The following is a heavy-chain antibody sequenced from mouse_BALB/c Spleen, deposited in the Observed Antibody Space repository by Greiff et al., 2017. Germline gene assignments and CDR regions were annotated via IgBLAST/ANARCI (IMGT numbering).Heavy chain of an antibody. J-gene: IGHJ3*01. Sequence: EVHLVESGGGLVKPGGSLKLSCAASGFTFSSYAMSWVRQTPEKRLEWVASISSGGSTYYPDSVKGRFTISRDNARNILYLQMSSLRSEDTAMYYCAREDGYFAYWGQGTLVTVSA. D-gene: IGHD2-3*01. V-gene: IGHV5-6-5*01. CDR3: AREDGYFAY. CDR1: GFTFSSYA. CDR2: ISSGGST.